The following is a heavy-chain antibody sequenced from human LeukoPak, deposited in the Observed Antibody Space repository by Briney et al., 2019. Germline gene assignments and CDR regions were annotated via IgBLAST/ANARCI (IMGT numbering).Heavy chain of an antibody. D-gene: IGHD2-15*01. J-gene: IGHJ4*02. V-gene: IGHV1-2*02. CDR1: GYTFTDFY. CDR2: INPDSGDT. Sequence: ASVKVSCKASGYTFTDFYIHWVRQAPGQGLEWMGWINPDSGDTSYAQKSQGRVTMTRDTSITTAYMELSSLTSDDTAVYYCARDAGFCSGGSCHDPFHYWGQGTLVTVSS. CDR3: ARDAGFCSGGSCHDPFHY.